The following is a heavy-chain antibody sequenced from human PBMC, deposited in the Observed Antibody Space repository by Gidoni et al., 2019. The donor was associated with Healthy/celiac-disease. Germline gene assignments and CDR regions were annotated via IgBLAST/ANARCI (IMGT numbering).Heavy chain of an antibody. D-gene: IGHD4-17*01. Sequence: QVQLQESGPGLVKPSETLSLTCTVSGGSISSYYWSWIRQPPGKGLEWIGYIYYSGSTNYNPPLKSRVTISVDTSKNQFSLKLSSVTAADTAVYYCARLNHYGDRNFDYWGQGTLVTVSS. CDR3: ARLNHYGDRNFDY. J-gene: IGHJ4*02. CDR1: GGSISSYY. V-gene: IGHV4-59*01. CDR2: IYYSGST.